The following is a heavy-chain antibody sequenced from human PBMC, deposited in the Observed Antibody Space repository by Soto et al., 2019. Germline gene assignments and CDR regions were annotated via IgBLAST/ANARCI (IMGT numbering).Heavy chain of an antibody. Sequence: GGSLRLSCAASGFTFSSYGMHWVRQAPGKGLEWVAVIPYDGSNKYYADSVKGRFTISRDNSKNTLYLQMNSLRAEDTAVYYCAKSEVTTILHPNYYYYGMDVWGQGTTVTVSS. CDR2: IPYDGSNK. CDR1: GFTFSSYG. CDR3: AKSEVTTILHPNYYYYGMDV. V-gene: IGHV3-30*18. J-gene: IGHJ6*02. D-gene: IGHD4-4*01.